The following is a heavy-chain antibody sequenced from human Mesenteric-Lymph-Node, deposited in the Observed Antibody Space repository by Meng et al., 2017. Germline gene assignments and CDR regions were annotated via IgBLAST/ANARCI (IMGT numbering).Heavy chain of an antibody. Sequence: GSLRLSCTVSGYSISSGYYWGWIRQPPGKGLEWIGSIYHSGSTYYNPSLKSRVTISVDTSKNQFSLKLSSVTAADTAVYYCARFGMGAIEMATNVDYWGQGTLVTVSS. D-gene: IGHD5-24*01. V-gene: IGHV4-38-2*02. CDR2: IYHSGST. J-gene: IGHJ4*02. CDR3: ARFGMGAIEMATNVDY. CDR1: GYSISSGYY.